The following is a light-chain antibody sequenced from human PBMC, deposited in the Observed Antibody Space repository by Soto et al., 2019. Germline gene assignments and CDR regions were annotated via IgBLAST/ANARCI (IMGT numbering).Light chain of an antibody. V-gene: IGLV1-44*01. Sequence: QSVLTQPPSASGTPGQRVTISCSGSSSNIGSNTVNWYQQLPGTAPKLLIYSNNQRPSGVPDRFSGSKSGTSASLAISGLQSEDEADYYCAAWDDRLNVHYVFGTGTKVTVL. J-gene: IGLJ1*01. CDR3: AAWDDRLNVHYV. CDR2: SNN. CDR1: SSNIGSNT.